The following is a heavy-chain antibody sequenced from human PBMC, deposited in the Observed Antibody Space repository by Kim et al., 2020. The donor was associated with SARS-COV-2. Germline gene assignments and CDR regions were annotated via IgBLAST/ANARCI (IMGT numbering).Heavy chain of an antibody. CDR3: ARTIYYYDSSGYFFDY. J-gene: IGHJ4*02. CDR1: GFSLSTSGMC. D-gene: IGHD3-22*01. CDR2: IDWDDDK. Sequence: SGPTLVNPTQTLTLTCTFSGFSLSTSGMCVSWIRQPPGKALEWLALIDWDDDKYYSTSLKTRLTISKDTSKNQVVLTMTNMDPVDTATYYCARTIYYYDSSGYFFDYWGQGTLVTVSS. V-gene: IGHV2-70*01.